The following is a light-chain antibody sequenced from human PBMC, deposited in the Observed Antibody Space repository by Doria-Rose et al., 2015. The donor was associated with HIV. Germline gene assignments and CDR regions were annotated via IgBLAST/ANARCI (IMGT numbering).Light chain of an antibody. CDR3: QQSNSFPIT. V-gene: IGKV1-12*01. CDR1: EAVSSW. CDR2: AAS. Sequence: QSPSSVSASVGDRVTITCRASEAVSSWLVWYQQKPGKAPKVLIYAASTLQSGVPSRFSGSGFGTDFTLTISNLQPEDFATYYCQQSNSFPITFGQGTRLEIK. J-gene: IGKJ5*01.